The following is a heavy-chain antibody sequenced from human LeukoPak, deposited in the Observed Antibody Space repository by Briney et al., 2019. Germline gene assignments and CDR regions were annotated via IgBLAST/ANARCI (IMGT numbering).Heavy chain of an antibody. CDR1: GGSISSGGYY. J-gene: IGHJ4*02. CDR2: IYHSGST. Sequence: PSETLSLTCTVSGGSISSGGYYWSWIRQPPGKGLEWIGYIYHSGSTYYNPSLKSRVTISVDRSKNQFSLKLSSVTAADTAVYYCARSADGGTDYWGQGTLVTVSS. D-gene: IGHD1-14*01. CDR3: ARSADGGTDY. V-gene: IGHV4-30-2*01.